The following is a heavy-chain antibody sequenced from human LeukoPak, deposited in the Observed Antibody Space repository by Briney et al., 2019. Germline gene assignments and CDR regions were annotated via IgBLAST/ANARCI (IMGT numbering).Heavy chain of an antibody. CDR2: INHSGST. D-gene: IGHD5-24*01. V-gene: IGHV4-34*01. Sequence: PSETLSLTCTVYGGSFSGYYWSWIRQPPGKGLEWIGEINHSGSTNYNPSLKSRVTISVDTSKNQFSLKLSSVTAADTAVYYCASHSRDGYNRIDYWGQGTLVTVSS. J-gene: IGHJ4*02. CDR3: ASHSRDGYNRIDY. CDR1: GGSFSGYY.